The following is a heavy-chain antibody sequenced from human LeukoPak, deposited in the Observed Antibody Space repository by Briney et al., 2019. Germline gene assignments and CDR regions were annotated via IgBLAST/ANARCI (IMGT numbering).Heavy chain of an antibody. J-gene: IGHJ4*02. CDR2: INPISGGA. D-gene: IGHD2-21*02. CDR3: LRNGGDVKE. V-gene: IGHV1-2*06. Sequence: GASVRVSCKASGYIFTGYYIHWVRQAPGQGLEWVGRINPISGGADYAQRFQGMVTMTRDTSINTAYMELTSLRSDDTAVYYCLRNGGDVKEWGQGTLVTVSS. CDR1: GYIFTGYY.